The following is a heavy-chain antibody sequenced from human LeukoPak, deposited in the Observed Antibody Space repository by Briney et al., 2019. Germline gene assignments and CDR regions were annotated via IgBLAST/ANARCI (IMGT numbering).Heavy chain of an antibody. CDR3: ARDYQYAFDI. CDR2: IGIGSTTI. CDR1: GFTFSSYS. V-gene: IGHV3-48*01. D-gene: IGHD3-16*02. Sequence: PGGSLRLSCAASGFTFSSYSMNWVRQAPGKGLEWVSYIGIGSTTIYYADSVKGRFTISRDNAKNSLYLQMTRLRAEDTAVYYCARDYQYAFDIWGQGTIVTVSS. J-gene: IGHJ3*02.